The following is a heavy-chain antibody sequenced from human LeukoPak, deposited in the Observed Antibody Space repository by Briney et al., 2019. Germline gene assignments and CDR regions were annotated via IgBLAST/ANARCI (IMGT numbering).Heavy chain of an antibody. Sequence: GGSLRLSCAASGFTFSSYWMHWVRQAPGKGLVWLSRVNSDGNITTYADSVRGRFTISRDNAKNTLYLQMNSLRAEDTAVYYCSRRGLIPAFDIWGQGTMVSVTS. CDR2: VNSDGNIT. J-gene: IGHJ3*02. CDR1: GFTFSSYW. V-gene: IGHV3-74*01. CDR3: SRRGLIPAFDI. D-gene: IGHD2-21*01.